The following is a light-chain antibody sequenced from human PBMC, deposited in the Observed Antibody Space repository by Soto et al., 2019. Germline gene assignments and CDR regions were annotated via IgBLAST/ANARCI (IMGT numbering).Light chain of an antibody. CDR3: QQRSKWPPYT. Sequence: EIVLTQSPATLSLSPGERATLSCRASQSVSSYLAWYQQKPGQAPRLLIYDASNRATGIPARFSGSGSVTDFTLTISSLEPEDFAVYYCQQRSKWPPYTFGQWTKLEIK. V-gene: IGKV3-11*01. CDR2: DAS. CDR1: QSVSSY. J-gene: IGKJ2*01.